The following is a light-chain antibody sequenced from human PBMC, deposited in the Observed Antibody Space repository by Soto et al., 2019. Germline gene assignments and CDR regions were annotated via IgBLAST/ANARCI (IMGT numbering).Light chain of an antibody. CDR3: QHYDWSLTWT. J-gene: IGKJ1*01. CDR1: QSVSSSY. V-gene: IGKV3-20*01. CDR2: GAS. Sequence: EIVLTQSPGTLSLSPGERATLSCRASQSVSSSYLAWYQQKPGQAPRLLIYGASSRATGIPDRFSGSGSGTDFTLTISELEPEDFAVYYCQHYDWSLTWTFGQGTKVDIK.